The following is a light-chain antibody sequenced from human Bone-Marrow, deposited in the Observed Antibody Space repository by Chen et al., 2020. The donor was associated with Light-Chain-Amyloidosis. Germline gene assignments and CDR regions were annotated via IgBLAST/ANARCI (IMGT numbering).Light chain of an antibody. V-gene: IGLV2-14*01. CDR3: SSYSRIRSRV. J-gene: IGLJ3*02. CDR2: DVT. CDR1: NSDVGGYNS. Sequence: QSALTQPASFSGSPGQSITLSCTGTNSDVGGYNSVSCYQQHPSKAPNVMISDVTNRTSDVSSRFSCDKSVNPDALTVSGLHAEVEADFYCSSYSRIRSRVFAGGTKVTDL.